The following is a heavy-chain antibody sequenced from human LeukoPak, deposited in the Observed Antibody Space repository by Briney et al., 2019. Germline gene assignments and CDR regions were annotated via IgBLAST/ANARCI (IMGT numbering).Heavy chain of an antibody. CDR1: GGTFSSYA. D-gene: IGHD6-13*01. CDR2: IIPIFGTA. CDR3: ARGGSIQYSSSWYGMYNWFDP. J-gene: IGHJ5*02. Sequence: SVTVSCKASGGTFSSYAISWVRQAPGQGLEWMGGIIPIFGTANYAQKFQGRVTITADESTSTAYMELSSLRSEDTAVCYCARGGSIQYSSSWYGMYNWFDPWGQGTLVTVSS. V-gene: IGHV1-69*13.